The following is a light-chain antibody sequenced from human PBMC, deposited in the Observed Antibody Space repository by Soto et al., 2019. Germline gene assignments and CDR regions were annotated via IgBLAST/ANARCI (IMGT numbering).Light chain of an antibody. CDR1: SSNIGSNY. Sequence: QSALTQPPSASGTPGQRVTISCSGSSSNIGSNYVYWYQQLPGTAPKLLIYRNNQRPSGVPDRFSGSKSGTSASLAISGRRSGDGGNYHWAAWDDSRIAGVVFGGGTKFPVL. CDR3: AAWDDSRIAGVV. V-gene: IGLV1-47*01. J-gene: IGLJ2*01. CDR2: RNN.